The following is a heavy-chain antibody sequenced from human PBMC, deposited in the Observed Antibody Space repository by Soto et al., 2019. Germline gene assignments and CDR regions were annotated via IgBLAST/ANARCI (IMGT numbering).Heavy chain of an antibody. CDR3: TRSATRGYCSGGSCYEPPYYYYGMDV. D-gene: IGHD2-15*01. J-gene: IGHJ6*02. CDR2: IRSKAYGGTT. V-gene: IGHV3-49*03. CDR1: GFTFGDYA. Sequence: TGGSLRLSCTASGFTFGDYATSWFRQAPGKGLEWVGFIRSKAYGGTTEYAASVKGRFTISRDDSKSIAYLQMNSLKTEDTAVYYCTRSATRGYCSGGSCYEPPYYYYGMDVWGQGTTVTVSS.